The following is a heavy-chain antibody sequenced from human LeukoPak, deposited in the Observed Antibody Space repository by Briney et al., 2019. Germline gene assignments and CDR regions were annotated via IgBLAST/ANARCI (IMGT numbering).Heavy chain of an antibody. D-gene: IGHD2-8*01. Sequence: PGGSLRLSYAASGFSFSSYSMSWVRQAPGKGLEWVSYISSSSNYTNYADSMKGRFTISRDNAKKSLFLQMNSLRAEDTAMYYCARGGVSMKDYWGQGTLVTVSS. J-gene: IGHJ4*02. CDR3: ARGGVSMKDY. CDR1: GFSFSSYS. CDR2: ISSSSNYT. V-gene: IGHV3-21*05.